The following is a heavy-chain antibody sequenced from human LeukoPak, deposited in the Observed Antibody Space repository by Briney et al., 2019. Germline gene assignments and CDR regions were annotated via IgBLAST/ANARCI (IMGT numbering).Heavy chain of an antibody. CDR2: IYHSGST. J-gene: IGHJ4*02. D-gene: IGHD1-26*01. Sequence: SETLSLTCTVSGGSISRGGYYWSWIRQPPGKGPGWIGYIYHSGSTYYNPSLKSRVTISVDRSKNQFSLKLSSVTAADTAVYYCARENGGSYLGNYFDYWGQGTLVTVSS. CDR3: ARENGGSYLGNYFDY. V-gene: IGHV4-30-2*01. CDR1: GGSISRGGYY.